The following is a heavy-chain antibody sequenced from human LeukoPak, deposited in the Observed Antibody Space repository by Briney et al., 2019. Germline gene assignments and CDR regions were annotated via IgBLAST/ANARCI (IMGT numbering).Heavy chain of an antibody. Sequence: NPSETLSLTCTVPGGSISSGGYYWSWIRQHPGKGLEWIGYIYYSGSTYYNPSLKSRVTISVDTSKNQFSLKLSSVTAADTAVYYCARVHSGSYYEYFQHWGQGTLVTVSS. CDR2: IYYSGST. J-gene: IGHJ1*01. CDR3: ARVHSGSYYEYFQH. D-gene: IGHD1-26*01. CDR1: GGSISSGGYY. V-gene: IGHV4-31*03.